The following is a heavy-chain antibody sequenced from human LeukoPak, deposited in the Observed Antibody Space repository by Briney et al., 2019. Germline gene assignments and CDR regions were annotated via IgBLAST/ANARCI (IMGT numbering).Heavy chain of an antibody. V-gene: IGHV3-11*06. CDR2: ISSGSTYT. D-gene: IGHD3-10*01. CDR3: ARDLVRGTSDY. Sequence: GGSLRLSCAASGFTFSDYYMSWIRQAPGKGLQWLSYISSGSTYTNYVDSVKGRFTISRDNAKNSLYLQMNSLRAEDTAVYCCARDLVRGTSDYWGQGTLVTVSS. J-gene: IGHJ4*02. CDR1: GFTFSDYY.